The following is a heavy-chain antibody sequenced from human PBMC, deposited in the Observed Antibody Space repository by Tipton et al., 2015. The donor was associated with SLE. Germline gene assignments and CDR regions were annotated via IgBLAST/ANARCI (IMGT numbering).Heavy chain of an antibody. CDR3: ALAVAGRSSIDY. D-gene: IGHD6-19*01. CDR2: VNPNTENR. CDR1: GYTFTTYE. V-gene: IGHV1-8*01. Sequence: QLVQSGPEVKKPGASVKVSCKASGYTFTTYELNWVRQATGHGLEWMGWVNPNTENRAYAQKFQGRVTMTRDISMTTVYMELRSLRSDDTAVYYCALAVAGRSSIDYWGQGTLVTVSS. J-gene: IGHJ4*02.